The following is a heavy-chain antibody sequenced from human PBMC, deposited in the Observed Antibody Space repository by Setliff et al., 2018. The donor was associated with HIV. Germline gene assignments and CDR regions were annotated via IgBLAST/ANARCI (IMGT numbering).Heavy chain of an antibody. Sequence: SETLSLTCSVSGGSISSSTYYWGWIRQPPGQGLEWIGSIYHSGFTYHNPSLKSRITLSVDTSKNQFSLKLGSVTAADTAVYFCASAPLYFYDGSGYLKYWGQGSQVTVSS. CDR1: GGSISSSTYY. D-gene: IGHD3-22*01. CDR3: ASAPLYFYDGSGYLKY. J-gene: IGHJ4*02. CDR2: IYHSGFT. V-gene: IGHV4-39*01.